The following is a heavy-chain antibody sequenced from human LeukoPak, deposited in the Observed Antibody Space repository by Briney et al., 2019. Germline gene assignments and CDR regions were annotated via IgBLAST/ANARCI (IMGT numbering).Heavy chain of an antibody. Sequence: PSQTLSLTCTVSGGSISSGSYYWSWIRQPGGKGLEWIGRIYTSGSTNYNPSLKSRVTISVDTSKNQFSLKLSSVTAADTAVYYCARARGFRFDWFDPWGQGTLVTVSS. J-gene: IGHJ5*02. V-gene: IGHV4-61*02. CDR1: GGSISSGSYY. D-gene: IGHD3-10*01. CDR3: ARARGFRFDWFDP. CDR2: IYTSGST.